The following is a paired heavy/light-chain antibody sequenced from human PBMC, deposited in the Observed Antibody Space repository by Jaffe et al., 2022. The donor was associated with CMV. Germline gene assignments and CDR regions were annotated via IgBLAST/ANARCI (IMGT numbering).Heavy chain of an antibody. CDR2: ISWNSDNT. Sequence: EVELVESGGGLVQPGRSLRLSCAASGFTFEDYAMHWVRQAPGKGLEWVSSISWNSDNTAYADSVKGRFTVSRDDASYSLSLQMNSLRPDDTAFYYCAKEGPRDVLTGNVPDWYFDLWGRGTLVTVSS. D-gene: IGHD3-9*01. CDR3: AKEGPRDVLTGNVPDWYFDL. CDR1: GFTFEDYA. J-gene: IGHJ2*01. V-gene: IGHV3-9*01.
Light chain of an antibody. CDR3: QPYNFYSGT. J-gene: IGKJ2*01. CDR2: EAS. CDR1: QSISPW. Sequence: DIQMTQSPSSLSASVGDRVTITCRASQSISPWLAWYQQKPGKAPKLLIYEASTLQSGVPSRFSGRGSGTEFTLTISSLQPEDLATYYCQPYNFYSGTFGQGTKLEIK. V-gene: IGKV1-5*03.